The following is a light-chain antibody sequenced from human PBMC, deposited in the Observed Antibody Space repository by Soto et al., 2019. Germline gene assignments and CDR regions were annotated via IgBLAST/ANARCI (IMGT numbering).Light chain of an antibody. V-gene: IGLV2-14*03. Sequence: QSVLTQPASVSGSPGQSITISCTGTSSDVSGYKYVSWYQQHPGKAPKVVIYDVSNRPSGVSNRFSGSKSGNTASLTISGLQAEDEAVYYCSSYTSSSTYVAFGGGTKLTVL. CDR2: DVS. J-gene: IGLJ2*01. CDR3: SSYTSSSTYVA. CDR1: SSDVSGYKY.